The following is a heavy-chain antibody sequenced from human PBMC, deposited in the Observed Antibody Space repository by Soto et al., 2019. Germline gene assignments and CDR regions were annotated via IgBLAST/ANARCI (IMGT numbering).Heavy chain of an antibody. V-gene: IGHV3-74*01. D-gene: IGHD1-26*01. CDR3: ARGGAMGVDY. CDR1: GFTFNTHW. CDR2: IYFDGITT. Sequence: GGSLRLSCTASGFTFNTHWMHGVRQAPGKGLVWVSRIYFDGITTNYADSVKGRLTVSRDNAKNTVYLHVNTLRDEATAVYYCARGGAMGVDYWGQGTLVTVSS. J-gene: IGHJ4*02.